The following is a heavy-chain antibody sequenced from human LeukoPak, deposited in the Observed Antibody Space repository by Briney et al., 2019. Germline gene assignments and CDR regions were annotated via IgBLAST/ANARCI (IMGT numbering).Heavy chain of an antibody. CDR3: AKDLVAATPNYYYGMDV. J-gene: IGHJ6*02. Sequence: PGGSLRLSCAASGFTFSSYGIHWVHQAPGKALEWVAVISYDGSNKYYADSVKGRFTISRDNSKNTLYLQMNSLRAEDTAVYYCAKDLVAATPNYYYGMDVWGQGTTVTVSS. CDR2: ISYDGSNK. V-gene: IGHV3-30*18. CDR1: GFTFSSYG. D-gene: IGHD2-15*01.